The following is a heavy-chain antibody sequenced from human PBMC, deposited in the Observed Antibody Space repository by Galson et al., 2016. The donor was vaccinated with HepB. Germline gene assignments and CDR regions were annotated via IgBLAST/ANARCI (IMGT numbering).Heavy chain of an antibody. Sequence: SETLSLTCTVSGGSISSHSYYWAWIRQPPGKGLEWIGSIYYNGNTYYTPSLKRRVTMSVDTSKNKFSLKLNSLTDADTAVYYCARGFCDNTSCYRLGKTYFDPWGQGTLVTVSS. CDR1: GGSISSHSYY. CDR2: IYYNGNT. V-gene: IGHV4-39*01. CDR3: ARGFCDNTSCYRLGKTYFDP. D-gene: IGHD2-2*01. J-gene: IGHJ5*02.